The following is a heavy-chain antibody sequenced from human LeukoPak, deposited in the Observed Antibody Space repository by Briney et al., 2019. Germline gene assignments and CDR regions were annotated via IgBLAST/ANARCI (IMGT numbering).Heavy chain of an antibody. D-gene: IGHD3-10*01. Sequence: ASVKVPCKASGYTFTSYAMNWVRQAPGQGLEWMGWINTNTENPTHAQGFTGRFVFSLDTSVSTAYLQISSLKAEDTAVYYCARALHYYGSGSYIAWGQGTLVTVSS. J-gene: IGHJ4*02. CDR1: GYTFTSYA. CDR3: ARALHYYGSGSYIA. V-gene: IGHV7-4-1*02. CDR2: INTNTENP.